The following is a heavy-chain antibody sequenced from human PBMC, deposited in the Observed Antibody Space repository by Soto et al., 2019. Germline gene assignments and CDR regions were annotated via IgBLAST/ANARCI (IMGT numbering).Heavy chain of an antibody. V-gene: IGHV4-34*01. CDR2: INHSGST. CDR3: ARIKSYCSSTSCSKNWFDP. CDR1: GGSFSGYY. Sequence: SETLSLTCAVYGGSFSGYYWSWIRQPPGKGLEWIGEINHSGSTNYNPSLKSRVTISVDTSKNQFSLKLSSVTAADTAVYYCARIKSYCSSTSCSKNWFDPWGQGTLVTVYS. D-gene: IGHD2-2*01. J-gene: IGHJ5*02.